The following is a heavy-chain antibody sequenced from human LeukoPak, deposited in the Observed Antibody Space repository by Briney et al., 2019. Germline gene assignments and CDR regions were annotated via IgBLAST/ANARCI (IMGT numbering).Heavy chain of an antibody. J-gene: IGHJ4*02. D-gene: IGHD2-21*02. CDR1: GFTFDDYA. CDR2: ISGDGGST. V-gene: IGHV3-43*02. CDR3: AKDIGAYCGGDCYWGIDY. Sequence: PGGSLRLSCAASGFTFDDYAMHWVRQAPGKGLEWVSLISGDGGSTYYADSVKGRFTISRDNSKNSLYLQMNSLRTEDTALYYCAKDIGAYCGGDCYWGIDYWGQGTLVTVSS.